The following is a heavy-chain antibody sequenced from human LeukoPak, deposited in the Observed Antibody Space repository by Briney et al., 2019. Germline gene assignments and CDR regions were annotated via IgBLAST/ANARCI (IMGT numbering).Heavy chain of an antibody. CDR2: IYRGDST. J-gene: IGHJ6*02. CDR3: ARDPGLPNGMAV. Sequence: GGSLRLSCAASGFTVSSDYMSWVRQAPGKGLEWVSTIYRGDSTYYADSVKGRFTISRDNSKNTLYLQLNSLSAEDTAVYYCARDPGLPNGMAVWGQGTTVTVSS. CDR1: GFTVSSDY. V-gene: IGHV3-66*01.